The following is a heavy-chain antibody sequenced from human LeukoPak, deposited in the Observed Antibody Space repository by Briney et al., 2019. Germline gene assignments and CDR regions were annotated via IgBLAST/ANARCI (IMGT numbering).Heavy chain of an antibody. CDR2: ISGSGDST. J-gene: IGHJ5*02. CDR1: GFTFSSYA. Sequence: GRSLRLSCAASGFTFSSYAMSWVRQAPGKGLEWVSTISGSGDSTYYADSVKGRFTISRDNSKNTLYLQMNSLRAEDTAIYYCAKEASLDFWSGQQILFDPWGQGTLVTVSS. CDR3: AKEASLDFWSGQQILFDP. D-gene: IGHD3-3*01. V-gene: IGHV3-23*01.